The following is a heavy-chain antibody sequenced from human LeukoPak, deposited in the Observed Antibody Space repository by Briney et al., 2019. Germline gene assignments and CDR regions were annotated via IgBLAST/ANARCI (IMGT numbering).Heavy chain of an antibody. J-gene: IGHJ4*02. V-gene: IGHV3-30*03. CDR3: AREGTSHHYFDY. CDR2: ISYDGSNK. CDR1: GFSFSSYA. Sequence: AGGSLRLSCAASGFSFSSYAMHWVRQAPGKGLEWVALISYDGSNKYYVDSVKGRFTISRDNAKNSLYLQMNSLRVEDTAVYHCAREGTSHHYFDYWGQGTLVTVSS.